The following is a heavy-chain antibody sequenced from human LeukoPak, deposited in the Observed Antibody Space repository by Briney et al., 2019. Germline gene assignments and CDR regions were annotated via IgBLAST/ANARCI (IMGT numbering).Heavy chain of an antibody. V-gene: IGHV3-21*01. CDR1: GFTFSSYS. J-gene: IGHJ4*02. CDR3: ARDGWQSCSGGSCYSVYYYDY. D-gene: IGHD2-15*01. Sequence: GGSLRLSCAASGFTFSSYSMNWVRQAPGKGLERVSSISSSSSYIYYADSAKDRFTISRDNAKNSLYLQMNSLGAEDTAVYYCARDGWQSCSGGSCYSVYYYDYWGQGTLVTVSS. CDR2: ISSSSSYI.